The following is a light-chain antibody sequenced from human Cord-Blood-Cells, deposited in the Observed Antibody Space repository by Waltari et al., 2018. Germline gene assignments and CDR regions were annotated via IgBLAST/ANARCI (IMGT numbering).Light chain of an antibody. CDR3: QQYYSTPYS. J-gene: IGKJ2*03. Sequence: DIVMTQSPDSLAVSLGERATINCKSSQSVLYISNNKNYLAWYQQKPGQPPKMVIYWASTRESGFPDRLSGGGSGKDGTLTIGSLQPEDVAVYYCQQYYSTPYSFGEGSKLENK. V-gene: IGKV4-1*01. CDR1: QSVLYISNNKNY. CDR2: WAS.